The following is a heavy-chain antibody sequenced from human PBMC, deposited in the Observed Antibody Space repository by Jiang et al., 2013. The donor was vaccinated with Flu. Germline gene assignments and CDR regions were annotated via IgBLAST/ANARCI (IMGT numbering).Heavy chain of an antibody. Sequence: LEWIGYISYSGSTNYNPSLESRVSISVDTSKNQFSLKLTSVTAADTAVYFCTRDRRDGYNYVDIWGQGTLVTVSS. CDR3: TRDRRDGYNYVDI. V-gene: IGHV4-59*01. J-gene: IGHJ4*02. D-gene: IGHD5-24*01. CDR2: ISYSGST.